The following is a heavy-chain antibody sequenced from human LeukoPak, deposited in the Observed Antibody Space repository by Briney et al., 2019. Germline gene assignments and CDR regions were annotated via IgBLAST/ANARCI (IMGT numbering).Heavy chain of an antibody. CDR2: INPNSGGT. CDR1: GYTFTGYY. CDR3: ARDRELGYYYYGMDV. D-gene: IGHD7-27*01. J-gene: IGHJ6*02. V-gene: IGHV1-2*04. Sequence: ASVTVSCKASGYTFTGYYMHWVRQAPGQGLEWMGWINPNSGGTNYAQKFQGWVTMTRDTSISTAYMELSRLRSDDTAVYYCARDRELGYYYYGMDVWGQGTTVTVSS.